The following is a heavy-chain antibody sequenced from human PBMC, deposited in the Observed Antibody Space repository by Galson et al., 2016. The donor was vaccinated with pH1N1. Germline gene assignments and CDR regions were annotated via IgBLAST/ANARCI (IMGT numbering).Heavy chain of an antibody. V-gene: IGHV3-48*04. CDR2: ITYTSATI. CDR3: ARPGNYDGDRRGAFDL. J-gene: IGHJ3*01. D-gene: IGHD4-23*01. CDR1: GFTFSSWH. Sequence: LRLSCAASGFTFSSWHMDWVRQAPGEGLEWISFITYTSATIYYADSVKGRFTVSRDNAKNSRYLQMNSLRAEDTAVYYCARPGNYDGDRRGAFDLWGQGTMVTVSP.